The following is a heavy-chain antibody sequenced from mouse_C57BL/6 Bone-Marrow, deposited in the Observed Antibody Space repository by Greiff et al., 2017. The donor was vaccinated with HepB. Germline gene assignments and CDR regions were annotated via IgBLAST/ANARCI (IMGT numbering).Heavy chain of an antibody. Sequence: QVQLQQPGAELVMPGASVKLSCKASGYTFTSYWMHWVKQRPGQGLEWIGEIDPSDSYTNYNQKFKGKSTLTVDKSSSTAYMQLSSLTSEDSAVYYCAGGNYPYWYFDVWGTGTTVTVSS. V-gene: IGHV1-69*01. CDR3: AGGNYPYWYFDV. CDR1: GYTFTSYW. D-gene: IGHD2-1*01. J-gene: IGHJ1*03. CDR2: IDPSDSYT.